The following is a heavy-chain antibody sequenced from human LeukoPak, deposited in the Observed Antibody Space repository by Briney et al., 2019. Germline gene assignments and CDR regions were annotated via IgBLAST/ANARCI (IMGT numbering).Heavy chain of an antibody. V-gene: IGHV3-7*01. CDR1: GFTFSDYG. D-gene: IGHD3-3*01. CDR3: ARERQNKDFWSGGDY. CDR2: IKQDGSEK. Sequence: PGGSLRLSCAASGFTFSDYGMHWVRQAPGKGLEWVANIKQDGSEKYYVDSVKGRFTISRDNAKNSLYLQMNTLRPEDTAVYYCARERQNKDFWSGGDYWGQGTLVTVSS. J-gene: IGHJ4*02.